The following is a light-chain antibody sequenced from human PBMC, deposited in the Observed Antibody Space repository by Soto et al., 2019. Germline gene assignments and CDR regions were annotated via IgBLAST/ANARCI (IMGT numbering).Light chain of an antibody. J-gene: IGKJ1*01. V-gene: IGKV3-20*01. CDR1: QSIRYNY. CDR2: TAS. Sequence: EIVLTQSPGTLSLSPGERATLSCRASQSIRYNYLAWYQQRPGQAPRLLVSTASHRPAGIPDRFSGSGSGTDFTLIISRLEPEDFAVYYCQQYGSSPQTFGQGTTVEIK. CDR3: QQYGSSPQT.